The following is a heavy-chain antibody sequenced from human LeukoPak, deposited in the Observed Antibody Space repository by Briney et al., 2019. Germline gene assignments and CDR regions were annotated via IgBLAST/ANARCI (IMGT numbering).Heavy chain of an antibody. D-gene: IGHD3-10*01. V-gene: IGHV5-51*01. CDR1: GYSFTSYW. CDR2: IYPGDSDS. CDR3: YGSGSLDYYYGMDV. J-gene: IGHJ6*02. Sequence: GEALKISCKGSGYSFTSYWIGWVRQMPGKGLEWVGSIYPGDSDSRYSPSCQGQVTISADKSISTAYLQCSSLKASDTAMYYCYGSGSLDYYYGMDVWGQGTTVTVSS.